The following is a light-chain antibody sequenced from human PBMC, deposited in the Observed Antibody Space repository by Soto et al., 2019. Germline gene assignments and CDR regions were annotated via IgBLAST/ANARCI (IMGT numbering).Light chain of an antibody. V-gene: IGKV3-15*01. CDR1: QSVSTN. J-gene: IGKJ1*01. Sequence: EIVMTQSPATLSVSPGESATLSCRASQSVSTNLAWYQQKPGQGPRLLIFGASTRAIGIPARFSGSGSGTDFTLTNSRLEPEDFAVYYCQQYGSSGTFGQGTKV. CDR3: QQYGSSGT. CDR2: GAS.